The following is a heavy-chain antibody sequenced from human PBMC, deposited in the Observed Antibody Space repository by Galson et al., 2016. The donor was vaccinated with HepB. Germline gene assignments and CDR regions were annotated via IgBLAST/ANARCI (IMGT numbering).Heavy chain of an antibody. Sequence: SLRLSCAASGFTFSSYIMSWVRQAPGKGLEWVAAIPESGSGTYYTDSVKGRLSASRDNAKSTLFLQMNSLTAEDTAVYYCASDPLSCTEGYCIEPFDYWGQGTVVTVSS. CDR2: IPESGSGT. CDR1: GFTFSSYI. D-gene: IGHD2-8*02. V-gene: IGHV3-23*01. J-gene: IGHJ4*02. CDR3: ASDPLSCTEGYCIEPFDY.